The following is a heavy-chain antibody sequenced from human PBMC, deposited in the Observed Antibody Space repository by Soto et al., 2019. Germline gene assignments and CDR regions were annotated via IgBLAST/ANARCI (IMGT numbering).Heavy chain of an antibody. CDR2: VNAGNGNT. CDR1: GYTFTSYA. J-gene: IGHJ4*02. V-gene: IGHV1-3*01. CDR3: ARDVGYNWNLFDY. D-gene: IGHD1-20*01. Sequence: QVQLVQSGAEVKKPGDSVKVSCTASGYTFTSYAIHWVRQAPGQRLEWMGWVNAGNGNTKYSQKLQGRVTITRDTSASTAYMELSSLRSEDTAVYYCARDVGYNWNLFDYWGQGTLVTVSS.